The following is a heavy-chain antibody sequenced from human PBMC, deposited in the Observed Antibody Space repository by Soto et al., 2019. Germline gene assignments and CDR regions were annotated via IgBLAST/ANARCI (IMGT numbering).Heavy chain of an antibody. CDR1: GYTFTSYD. CDR2: MNPNSGNT. J-gene: IGHJ6*03. D-gene: IGHD1-7*01. V-gene: IGHV1-8*01. Sequence: ASVKVSCKASGYTFTSYDINWVRQATGQGLEWMGWMNPNSGNTGYAQKFQGRVTMTRNTSISTAYMELSSLRSEDTAVYYCALIRGITGSTRRYYYYLDVWGKGTTVTGSS. CDR3: ALIRGITGSTRRYYYYLDV.